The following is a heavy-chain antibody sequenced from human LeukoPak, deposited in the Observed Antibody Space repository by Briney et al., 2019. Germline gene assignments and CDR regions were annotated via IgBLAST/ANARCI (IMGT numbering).Heavy chain of an antibody. J-gene: IGHJ4*02. V-gene: IGHV3-30*03. Sequence: GGSLRLSCAASGFTFSTSGMHWVRQAPGKGLEWVAVVGVDERTIFYADSLKGRFTVSRDNSKNTVYLQMNSLRDEDTAFYYCAREKQSGGTSFDYWGQGSLVSVSS. CDR2: VGVDERTI. D-gene: IGHD1-26*01. CDR3: AREKQSGGTSFDY. CDR1: GFTFSTSG.